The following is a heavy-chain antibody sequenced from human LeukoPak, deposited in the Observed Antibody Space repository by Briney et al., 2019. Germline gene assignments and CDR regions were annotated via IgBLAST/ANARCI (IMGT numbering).Heavy chain of an antibody. J-gene: IGHJ4*02. CDR3: ARENDSSGYPDY. D-gene: IGHD3-22*01. CDR2: INPNSGGT. CDR1: GYTFTGYY. Sequence: ASVKVSCKASGYTFTGYYMHWVRQAPGQGLEWMGWINPNSGGTNYAQKFRGRVTMTRDTSISTAYMELSRLRSDDTAVYYCARENDSSGYPDYWGQGTLVTVSS. V-gene: IGHV1-2*02.